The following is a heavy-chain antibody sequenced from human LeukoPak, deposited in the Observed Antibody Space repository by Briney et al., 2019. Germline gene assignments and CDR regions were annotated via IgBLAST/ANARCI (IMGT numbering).Heavy chain of an antibody. V-gene: IGHV3-7*01. J-gene: IGHJ4*02. D-gene: IGHD1-14*01. Sequence: PGGSLRLSCSASGFTFSNHWMNWVRQAPGKGLEWVANINKDGSEKNYVDSGKGRFTISRDNAKNSLYLQMNYLRPEDTDVYYCARQDHGPDYWGQGTLVTVSS. CDR1: GFTFSNHW. CDR2: INKDGSEK. CDR3: ARQDHGPDY.